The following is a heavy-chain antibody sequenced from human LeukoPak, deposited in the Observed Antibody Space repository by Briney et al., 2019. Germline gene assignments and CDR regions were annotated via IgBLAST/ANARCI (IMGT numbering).Heavy chain of an antibody. CDR3: ARERGYYDSSGYSPIDY. D-gene: IGHD3-22*01. CDR2: IYYSGST. J-gene: IGHJ4*02. Sequence: SETLSLTCSVSGGPVTTNSYYWAWIRQSPGKGLDWIGSIYYSGSTYYNPSLKSRVTISVDTSKNQFSLKLSSVTAADTAVYYCARERGYYDSSGYSPIDYWGQGTLLTVSS. CDR1: GGPVTTNSYY. V-gene: IGHV4-39*07.